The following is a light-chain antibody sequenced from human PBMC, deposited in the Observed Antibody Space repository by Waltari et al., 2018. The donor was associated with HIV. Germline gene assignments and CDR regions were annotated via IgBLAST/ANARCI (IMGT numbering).Light chain of an antibody. CDR1: QSVLYGSDNKNY. CDR2: WAS. Sequence: DSMMTQAPDSLTVALGDRATIKCRSSQSVLYGSDNKNYLAWYQQKPGQSPKVLFYWASSRESGGPDRFSASGSGTDFTLTINSLQAEDVAVYFCHQYFTASWTFGRGTTVQI. CDR3: HQYFTASWT. V-gene: IGKV4-1*01. J-gene: IGKJ4*01.